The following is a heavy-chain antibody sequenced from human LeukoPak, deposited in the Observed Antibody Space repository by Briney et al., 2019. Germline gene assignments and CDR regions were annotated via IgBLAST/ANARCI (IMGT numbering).Heavy chain of an antibody. D-gene: IGHD6-19*01. CDR3: ARDQEVAVAVDVPGYFDL. Sequence: GGSLRLSCAASGFTFSDYSMTWVRQAPGKGLEWVSSISSTSSYIYYADSMRGRFTISRDNAKNSLFLQLNSLRADDTALYYCARDQEVAVAVDVPGYFDLWGRGTLVTVSS. V-gene: IGHV3-21*01. CDR2: ISSTSSYI. CDR1: GFTFSDYS. J-gene: IGHJ2*01.